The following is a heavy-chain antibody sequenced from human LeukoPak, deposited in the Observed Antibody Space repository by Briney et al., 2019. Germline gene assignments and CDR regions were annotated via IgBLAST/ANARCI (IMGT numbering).Heavy chain of an antibody. Sequence: SETLSLTCAVYGGSFSGYYWSWIRQPPGKGLEWIGEINHSGSTNYNPSLKSRVTISVDTSKNQFSLKLSSVTAADTAVYYCARRRAGWQTNIINWFGPWGQGTLVTVSS. CDR1: GGSFSGYY. CDR3: ARRRAGWQTNIINWFGP. V-gene: IGHV4-34*01. CDR2: INHSGST. J-gene: IGHJ5*02. D-gene: IGHD6-19*01.